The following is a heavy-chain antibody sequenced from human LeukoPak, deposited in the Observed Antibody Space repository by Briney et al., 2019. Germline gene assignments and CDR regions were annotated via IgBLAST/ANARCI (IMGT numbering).Heavy chain of an antibody. J-gene: IGHJ6*03. Sequence: GGFRRLSCAAAGFSFEDYGKNLGRQVAGEGAEWICGINWNGGGRRYADSVKGRFSISRDNAKNTLYLQMNSPRAEDTAVYYCARHGAAARPDGTMDVWGKGTTVTVSS. D-gene: IGHD6-6*01. V-gene: IGHV3-20*04. CDR3: ARHGAAARPDGTMDV. CDR1: GFSFEDYG. CDR2: INWNGGGR.